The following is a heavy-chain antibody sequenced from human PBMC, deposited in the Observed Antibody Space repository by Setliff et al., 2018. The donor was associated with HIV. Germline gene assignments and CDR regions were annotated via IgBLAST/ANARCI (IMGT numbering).Heavy chain of an antibody. CDR1: GGSIDNNKYY. CDR3: ARAPPGIQNDAFDV. J-gene: IGHJ3*01. Sequence: TLSLTCSVSGGSIDNNKYYWTWIRQPAGKGPEWIGHIYTNGYTNYNPSLKSRVTISVDTSRDQFSLQLTSVTAADTAVYYCARAPPGIQNDAFDVWGQGTMVTVSS. V-gene: IGHV4-61*09. CDR2: IYTNGYT.